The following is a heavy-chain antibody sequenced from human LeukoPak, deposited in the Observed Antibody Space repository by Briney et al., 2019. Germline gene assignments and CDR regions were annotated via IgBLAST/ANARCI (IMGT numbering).Heavy chain of an antibody. Sequence: GGSLRLSCAASGFTFSSYAMSWVRQAPGKGLECISGFRGSGGSTYYADSVKGRFTISRDNANNLLYLQMNSLRAEDTAVYYCARESFAARWDWGQGTLVTVSS. CDR1: GFTFSSYA. CDR2: FRGSGGST. CDR3: ARESFAARWD. J-gene: IGHJ4*02. V-gene: IGHV3-23*01. D-gene: IGHD6-6*01.